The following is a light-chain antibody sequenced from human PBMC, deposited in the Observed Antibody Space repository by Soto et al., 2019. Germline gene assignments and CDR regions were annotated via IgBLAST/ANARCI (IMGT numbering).Light chain of an antibody. J-gene: IGKJ1*01. CDR2: GAS. V-gene: IGKV3-20*01. Sequence: NLLTYYTLAISLTPDEGATLSSTTSQSVSSSYLAWYQQKPGQAPRLLIYGASSRATGIPDRFSGSGSGTDFTLTISRLEPEDFAVYCCQQDGRLTRTFGQGTKVEIK. CDR3: QQDGRLTRT. CDR1: QSVSSSY.